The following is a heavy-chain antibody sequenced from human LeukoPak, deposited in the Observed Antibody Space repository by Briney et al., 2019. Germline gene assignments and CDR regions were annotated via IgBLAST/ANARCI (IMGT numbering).Heavy chain of an antibody. Sequence: PSETLSLTCTISGGSISTYYWSWIRQSPGKGLEWIGYIYYTGSTKYTPSLQSRVTISVDTSKNQFSLKLSSVTAADTAVYYCARDLAIVVVPAAMRDSWFDPWGQGTLVTVSS. CDR3: ARDLAIVVVPAAMRDSWFDP. CDR1: GGSISTYY. CDR2: IYYTGST. V-gene: IGHV4-59*12. J-gene: IGHJ5*02. D-gene: IGHD2-2*01.